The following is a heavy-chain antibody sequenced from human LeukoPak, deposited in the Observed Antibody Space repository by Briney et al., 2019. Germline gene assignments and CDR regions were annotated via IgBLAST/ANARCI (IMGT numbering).Heavy chain of an antibody. J-gene: IGHJ5*02. CDR1: GGSFSGYY. Sequence: PSETLSLTCAVYGGSFSGYYWSWIRQPPGKGLEWIGEINHSGSTNYNPSLKSRVTMSVDTSKNQFSLKLSSVTAADTAVYYCAREAPYYDILTGPKGGWFDPWGQGTLVTVSS. V-gene: IGHV4-34*01. D-gene: IGHD3-9*01. CDR3: AREAPYYDILTGPKGGWFDP. CDR2: INHSGST.